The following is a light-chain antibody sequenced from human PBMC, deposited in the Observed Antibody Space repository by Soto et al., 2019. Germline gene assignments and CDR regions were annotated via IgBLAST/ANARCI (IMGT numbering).Light chain of an antibody. CDR3: QQYDNLPYT. V-gene: IGKV1-33*01. Sequence: DIQMTQSPSSLSASVGDRVTITCQASQDISNYLNWYQQKPGKAPKLLIYDASTLETGVPSRFSGSVSGTDFTFTVSSLQPADIATYYCQQYDNLPYTFGQGTKLEIK. CDR2: DAS. CDR1: QDISNY. J-gene: IGKJ2*01.